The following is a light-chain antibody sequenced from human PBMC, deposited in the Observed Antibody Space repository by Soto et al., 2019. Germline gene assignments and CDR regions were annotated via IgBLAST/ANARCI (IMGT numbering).Light chain of an antibody. V-gene: IGKV3-15*01. CDR1: QSGRSSF. J-gene: IGKJ4*01. CDR3: QQYSNWPLT. Sequence: EIVMTQSPATLSVSPGERATLSCRAKQSGRSSFLSWYQQTPGQAPSLLIYGASTRATGIPARFSSSGSGTEFTLTINSLQSEDFAVYYCQQYSNWPLTFGGGTKVDI. CDR2: GAS.